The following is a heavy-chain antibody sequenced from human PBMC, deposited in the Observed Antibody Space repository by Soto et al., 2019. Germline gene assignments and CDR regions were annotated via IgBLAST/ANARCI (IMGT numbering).Heavy chain of an antibody. D-gene: IGHD4-17*01. CDR2: ISWNSGSI. V-gene: IGHV3-9*01. J-gene: IGHJ3*02. Sequence: GGSLRLSCAASGFTFDDYAMHWVRQAPGKGLEWVSGISWNSGSIGYADSVKGRFTISRDNAKNSLYLQMNSLRAEDTALYYCAKDATTVTTRGDAFDIWGQGTMVTVSS. CDR1: GFTFDDYA. CDR3: AKDATTVTTRGDAFDI.